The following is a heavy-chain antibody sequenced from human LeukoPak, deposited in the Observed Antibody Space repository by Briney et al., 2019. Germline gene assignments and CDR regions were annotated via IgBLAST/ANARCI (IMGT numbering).Heavy chain of an antibody. CDR1: GGSISGYY. CDR3: ARGSGWYFY. D-gene: IGHD6-19*01. J-gene: IGHJ4*02. CDR2: IYSSGTT. V-gene: IGHV4-59*01. Sequence: SETLSLTCQVSGGSISGYYWSWIRQPPGKGLEWIGYIYSSGTTNYNPSPKSRVTISVDTSKSQFSLNLSSVTAADTAVYYCARGSGWYFYWGQGTLVTVSS.